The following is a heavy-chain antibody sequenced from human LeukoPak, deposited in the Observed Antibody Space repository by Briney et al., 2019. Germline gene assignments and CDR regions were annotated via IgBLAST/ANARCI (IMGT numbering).Heavy chain of an antibody. CDR1: GVSISGGSFH. D-gene: IGHD1-26*01. CDR3: AGRVGASIWTGMHF. J-gene: IGHJ4*02. CDR2: IHYSGST. Sequence: SATLSLNCTVSGVSISGGSFHWGWVRQPPGKGLEWIGNIHYSGSTYYNPSLKSPVSISVDTSKNHFSLQLSSVTAADTAVYYCAGRVGASIWTGMHFWGQGTLVAVSS. V-gene: IGHV4-39*02.